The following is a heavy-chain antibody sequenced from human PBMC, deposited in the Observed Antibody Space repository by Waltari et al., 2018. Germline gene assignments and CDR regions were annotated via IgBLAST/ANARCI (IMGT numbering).Heavy chain of an antibody. D-gene: IGHD2-15*01. CDR3: ARKKAGLLDAFDI. Sequence: HVQLVVSGGVVVQPGKSLRLSGDASGCTFADFGMHWAPQAPGKGLQWVAVIWYDGSIQHYAESVKGRFTISRDNAENILNLEMSGLRVEDTAVYYCARKKAGLLDAFDIWGQGTMVTVSS. J-gene: IGHJ3*02. CDR1: GCTFADFG. V-gene: IGHV3-33*01. CDR2: IWYDGSIQ.